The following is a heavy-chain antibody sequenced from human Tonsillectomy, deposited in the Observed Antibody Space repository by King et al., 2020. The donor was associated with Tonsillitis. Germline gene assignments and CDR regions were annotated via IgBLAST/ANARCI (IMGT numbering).Heavy chain of an antibody. D-gene: IGHD2-2*01. V-gene: IGHV4-4*07. CDR2: IYTSGST. Sequence: QLQESGPGLVKPSETLSLTCTVSGGSISSYYWSWIRQPAGKGLEWIGRIYTSGSTNYNPSLKSRVTMSVDTSKNQFSLKLSSVTAAATAVYYCATRYIVVVPAAIFRDLWGRGTLVTVSS. CDR1: GGSISSYY. CDR3: ATRYIVVVPAAIFRDL. J-gene: IGHJ2*01.